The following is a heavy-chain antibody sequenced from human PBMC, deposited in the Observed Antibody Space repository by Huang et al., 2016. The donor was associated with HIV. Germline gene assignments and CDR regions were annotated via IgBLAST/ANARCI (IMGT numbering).Heavy chain of an antibody. D-gene: IGHD6-19*01. V-gene: IGHV3-30-3*01. CDR1: GCTFSNYA. CDR2: ISYDGSNK. CDR3: ARRAVAGIYYYYYMDV. J-gene: IGHJ6*03. Sequence: QVQLVESGGGVVQPGRSLRLSCAASGCTFSNYAMHWVRQAPGKVLEWVAVISYDGSNKYYTDSVKGRFTISRDNSKNALYLQMNSLRAEDTAVYYCARRAVAGIYYYYYMDVWGKGTTVTVSS.